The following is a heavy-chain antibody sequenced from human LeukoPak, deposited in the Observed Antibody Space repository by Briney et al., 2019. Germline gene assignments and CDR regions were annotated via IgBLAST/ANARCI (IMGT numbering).Heavy chain of an antibody. CDR1: GGTFSSYA. J-gene: IGHJ4*02. CDR2: IIPILGIA. D-gene: IGHD1-26*01. Sequence: SVKVSCKASGGTFSSYAISWVRQAPGQGLEWMGRIIPILGIANYAQKFQGRVTITADKSTSTAYMELSSLRSEDTAVYYCARGEGFRGFDYWGQGTLVTVSS. CDR3: ARGEGFRGFDY. V-gene: IGHV1-69*04.